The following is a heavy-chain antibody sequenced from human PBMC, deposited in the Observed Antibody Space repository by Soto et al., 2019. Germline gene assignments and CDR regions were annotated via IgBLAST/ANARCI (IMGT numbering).Heavy chain of an antibody. V-gene: IGHV3-30*18. D-gene: IGHD2-21*02. CDR2: ISYDGSNE. Sequence: GGSLRLSCEATGFIFSAYGMNWVRQAPWKGLEWVAGISYDGSNEAYGDSVKGRFTISRDNSKNRLFLQMNNVRDDDAAVYYCAKDGDDCGGDCYFLASLDPSSQGTRVTGSS. CDR1: GFIFSAYG. J-gene: IGHJ5*02. CDR3: AKDGDDCGGDCYFLASLDP.